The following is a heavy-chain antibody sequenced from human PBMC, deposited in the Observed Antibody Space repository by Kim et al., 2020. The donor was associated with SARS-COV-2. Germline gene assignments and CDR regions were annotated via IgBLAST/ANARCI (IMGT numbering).Heavy chain of an antibody. D-gene: IGHD3-10*01. J-gene: IGHJ4*02. CDR3: ARDRAVWFGELPHIDY. V-gene: IGHV3-21*01. Sequence: SVKGRFTISRDNAKNSLYLQMNSLRAEDTAVYYCARDRAVWFGELPHIDYWGQGTLVTVSS.